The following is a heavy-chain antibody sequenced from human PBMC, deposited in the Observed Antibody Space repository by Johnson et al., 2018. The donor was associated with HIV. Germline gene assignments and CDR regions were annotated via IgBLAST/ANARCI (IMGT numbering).Heavy chain of an antibody. CDR2: IKQDGSNK. D-gene: IGHD5-12*01. CDR1: GFTFSSYD. V-gene: IGHV3-30-3*01. CDR3: VRGGYSGYDSGAFDI. J-gene: IGHJ3*02. Sequence: QVQLVESGGGLVQPGGSLRLSCADSGFTFSSYDMHWVRQATGKGLEWVANIKQDGSNKYYADSVKGRFTISRDNSKNTLYLQMNSLRAEDTAVYYCVRGGYSGYDSGAFDIWGQGTRVTVSS.